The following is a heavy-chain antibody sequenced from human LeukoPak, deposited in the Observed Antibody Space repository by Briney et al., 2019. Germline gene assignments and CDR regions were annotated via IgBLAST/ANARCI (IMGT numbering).Heavy chain of an antibody. V-gene: IGHV1-46*01. CDR3: ARPAGLRHPYYYYYGMDV. D-gene: IGHD5-12*01. CDR2: INPSGGST. CDR1: GYTFTSYY. J-gene: IGHJ6*02. Sequence: GASVKVSCKASGYTFTSYYTHWVRQAPGQGLEWMGIINPSGGSTSYAQKFQGRVTMTRDTSTSTVYMELSSLRSEDTAVYYCARPAGLRHPYYYYYGMDVWGQGTTVTVSS.